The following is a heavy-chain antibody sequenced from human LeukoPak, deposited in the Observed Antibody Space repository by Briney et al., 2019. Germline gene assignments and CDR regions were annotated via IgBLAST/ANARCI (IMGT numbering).Heavy chain of an antibody. CDR1: GGTFSSYA. Sequence: ASVKVSCKASGGTFSSYAISWVRQAPGQGLEWMGWISAYNGNTNYAQKLQGRVTMTTDTSTSTAYMELRSLRSDDTAVYYCARTVEGLRNWFDPWGQGTLVTVSS. CDR2: ISAYNGNT. J-gene: IGHJ5*02. CDR3: ARTVEGLRNWFDP. V-gene: IGHV1-18*01. D-gene: IGHD4-23*01.